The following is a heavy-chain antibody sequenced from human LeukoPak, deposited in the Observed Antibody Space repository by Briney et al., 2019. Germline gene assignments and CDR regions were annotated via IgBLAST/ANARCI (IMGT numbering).Heavy chain of an antibody. Sequence: PSETLSLTCTVSGGSISSTSYYWGWIRQPPGKGLEWIGNIYYSGSTNYNPSLKSRVTISVDTSKNQFSLKLSSVTAADTAVYYCARGGWYPESFQHWGQGALVTVSS. D-gene: IGHD6-19*01. CDR2: IYYSGST. J-gene: IGHJ1*01. CDR3: ARGGWYPESFQH. V-gene: IGHV4-39*07. CDR1: GGSISSTSYY.